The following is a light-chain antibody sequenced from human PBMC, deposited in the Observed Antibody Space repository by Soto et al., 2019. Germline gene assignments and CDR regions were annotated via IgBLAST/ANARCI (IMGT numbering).Light chain of an antibody. CDR3: CSYAGSSTWV. V-gene: IGLV2-23*01. CDR1: SSDVGTYNL. J-gene: IGLJ3*02. CDR2: EGS. Sequence: QSVLTQPASVSGSPGQSITLSCTGTSSDVGTYNLVSWYQQHPGKAPKLMIYEGSERPSGVSNRFSGSKSGNTASLTISGLQAEDEADYYCCSYAGSSTWVFGGGTKLTVL.